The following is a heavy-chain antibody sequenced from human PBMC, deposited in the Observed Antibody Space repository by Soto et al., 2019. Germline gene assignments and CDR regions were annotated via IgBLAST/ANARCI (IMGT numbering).Heavy chain of an antibody. J-gene: IGHJ4*02. V-gene: IGHV3-23*01. Sequence: GGSLRLSCAASGFTLSTIAMNWVRQAPGQGLMWVAAISGDDEATWYADSVKGRFTISRDKSQNTLFLQMDGLRVDDTAVYYCVKGGRNKDILLDYWGQGALVTVSS. CDR3: VKGGRNKDILLDY. D-gene: IGHD2-15*01. CDR2: ISGDDEAT. CDR1: GFTLSTIA.